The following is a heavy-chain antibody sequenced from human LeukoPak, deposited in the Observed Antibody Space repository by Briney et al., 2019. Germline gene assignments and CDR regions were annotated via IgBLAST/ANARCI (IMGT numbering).Heavy chain of an antibody. D-gene: IGHD1-26*01. CDR3: AREGYGGGQDFDV. CDR2: INPNNGGT. Sequence: ASVKVSCKVSGYTFTGYYMHWVRQAPGQGLEWMGWINPNNGGTNYAQKFQGRVTMTRDTSISTAYMDLSRLKSDDTAVYYCAREGYGGGQDFDVWGQGTMVTVSS. J-gene: IGHJ3*01. V-gene: IGHV1-2*02. CDR1: GYTFTGYY.